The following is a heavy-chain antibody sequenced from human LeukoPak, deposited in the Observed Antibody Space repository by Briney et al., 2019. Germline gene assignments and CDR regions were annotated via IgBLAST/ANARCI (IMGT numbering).Heavy chain of an antibody. D-gene: IGHD5-24*01. J-gene: IGHJ5*02. CDR3: ARSAFEGWLPKLAQNWFDP. V-gene: IGHV4-34*01. CDR2: INHSGST. Sequence: MPSETLSLTCAVYGGSFSGYYWSWIRQPPGKGLEWIGEINHSGSTNYNPSLKSRVTISVDTSKNQFSLKLSSVTAADTAVYYCARSAFEGWLPKLAQNWFDPWGQGTLVTVSS. CDR1: GGSFSGYY.